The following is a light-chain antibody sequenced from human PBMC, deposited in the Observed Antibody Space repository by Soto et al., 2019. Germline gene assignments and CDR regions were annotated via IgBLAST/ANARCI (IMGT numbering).Light chain of an antibody. Sequence: QSALAQPASVSGSPGQSITISCAGTSSDIGAYNYVSWYQQHPGKAPKLMIFEVTNRPSGVSNRFSGSKSGNTASLTISGLQAQDEADYYCSSLTNADSQVFGTGTKGTVL. CDR1: SSDIGAYNY. CDR2: EVT. J-gene: IGLJ1*01. V-gene: IGLV2-14*01. CDR3: SSLTNADSQV.